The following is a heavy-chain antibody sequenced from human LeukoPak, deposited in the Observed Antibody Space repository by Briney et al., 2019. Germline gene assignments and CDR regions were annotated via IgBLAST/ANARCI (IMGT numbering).Heavy chain of an antibody. D-gene: IGHD3-9*01. Sequence: GASLRLSCAASGFTFSNYAMSWVRQAPGKGLEWVSPIYGSGGSTYYADSVKGRFTISRDNPKNTLYLQMNSLRAEDTAVYYCAKWGDYDILTGYYDSDYWGQGTLVTVSS. CDR1: GFTFSNYA. CDR2: IYGSGGST. J-gene: IGHJ4*02. CDR3: AKWGDYDILTGYYDSDY. V-gene: IGHV3-23*01.